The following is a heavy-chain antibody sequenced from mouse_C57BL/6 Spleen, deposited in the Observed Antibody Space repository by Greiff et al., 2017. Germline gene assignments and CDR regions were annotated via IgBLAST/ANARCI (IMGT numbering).Heavy chain of an antibody. Sequence: VKLVESGPGLVQPSQSLSITCTVSGFSLTSYGVHWVRQSPGKGLEWLGVIWSGGSTDYNAAFISRLSISKDKSKSQVFFKMHSLQADDKAIYYCARNFDYWGQGTTLTVSS. J-gene: IGHJ2*01. CDR3: ARNFDY. CDR2: IWSGGST. CDR1: GFSLTSYG. V-gene: IGHV2-2*01.